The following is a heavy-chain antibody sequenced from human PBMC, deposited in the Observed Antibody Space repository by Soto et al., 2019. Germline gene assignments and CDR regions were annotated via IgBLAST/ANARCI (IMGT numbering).Heavy chain of an antibody. CDR1: GFNLDNYG. D-gene: IGHD1-7*01. CDR3: AKDRVGGTFYTPLGF. CDR2: ITYDGSNK. V-gene: IGHV3-30*18. J-gene: IGHJ4*02. Sequence: GGSLRLSCQASGFNLDNYGMHWVRQAPGKGLEWVAVITYDGSNKYYADSVKGRFTISRDNSKNTLSLHLNTLKPEDTAVYHCAKDRVGGTFYTPLGFWGQGTLVTVSS.